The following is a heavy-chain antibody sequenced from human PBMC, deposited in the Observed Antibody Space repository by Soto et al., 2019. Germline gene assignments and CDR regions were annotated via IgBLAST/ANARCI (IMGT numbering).Heavy chain of an antibody. CDR2: MYTRGSA. CDR1: GGSITYSH. J-gene: IGHJ4*01. CDR3: ATSTIMGLEVAGHFDN. D-gene: IGHD3-16*01. Sequence: SETLSLTCIVSGGSITYSHWSWIRQPVGKGLEWIGRMYTRGSATYNPSLKSRVTMSLDSSKNEFSLKVRSMTAADTAVYYCATSTIMGLEVAGHFDNWGQGTLVTVSS. V-gene: IGHV4-4*07.